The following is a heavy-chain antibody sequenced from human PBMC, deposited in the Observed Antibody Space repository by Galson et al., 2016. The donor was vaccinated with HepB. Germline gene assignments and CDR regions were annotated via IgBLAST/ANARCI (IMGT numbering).Heavy chain of an antibody. V-gene: IGHV3-23*01. CDR1: GCIFNTSA. CDR3: ALNWNCDS. D-gene: IGHD1-1*01. J-gene: IGHJ4*02. Sequence: SLRLSCAASGCIFNTSAMRWATQAPGKRLEWASVVSDSGGGTYYADSVKGRYTISRDKSKNTLYLQMDSLRAEDTAVYYCALNWNCDSWGQGTLVTVSS. CDR2: VSDSGGGT.